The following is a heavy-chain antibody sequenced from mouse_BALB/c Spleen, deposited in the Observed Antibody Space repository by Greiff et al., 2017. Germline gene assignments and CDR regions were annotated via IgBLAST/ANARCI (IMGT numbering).Heavy chain of an antibody. D-gene: IGHD1-1*01. CDR2: ISDGGSYT. V-gene: IGHV5-4*02. CDR3: ARGSKYYGSSYYFDY. J-gene: IGHJ2*01. Sequence: EVQVVESGGGLVKPGGSLKLSCAASGFTFSDYYMYWVRQTPEKRLEWVATISDGGSYTYYPDSVKGRFTISRDNAKNNLYLQMSSLKSEDTAMYYCARGSKYYGSSYYFDYWGQGTTLTVSS. CDR1: GFTFSDYY.